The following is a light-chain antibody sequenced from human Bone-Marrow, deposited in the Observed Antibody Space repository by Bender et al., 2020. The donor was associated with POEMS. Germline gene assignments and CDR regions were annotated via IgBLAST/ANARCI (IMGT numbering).Light chain of an antibody. CDR3: SSWDDSLSGWV. J-gene: IGLJ3*02. Sequence: QSALTQPRSVSGSPGQSVTISCTGTSSDVGGYTYVSWYQQHPGKAPKFMIYDVDKRPSGVPDRFSGSKSGTSASLAISDIQSEDEGDYYCSSWDDSLSGWVFGGGTKLTVL. CDR2: DVD. CDR1: SSDVGGYTY. V-gene: IGLV2-11*01.